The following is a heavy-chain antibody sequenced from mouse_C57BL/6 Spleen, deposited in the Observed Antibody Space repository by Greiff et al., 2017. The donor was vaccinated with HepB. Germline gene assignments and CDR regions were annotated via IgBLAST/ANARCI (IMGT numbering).Heavy chain of an antibody. J-gene: IGHJ2*01. Sequence: VKLQESGAELARPGASVKLSCKASGYTFTSYGISWVKQRTGQGLEWIGEIYPRSGNTYYNEKFKGKATLTADKSSSTAYMELRSLTSEDSAVYFCARRGGVYSNYFDYWGQGTTLTVSS. CDR3: ARRGGVYSNYFDY. CDR2: IYPRSGNT. D-gene: IGHD2-5*01. V-gene: IGHV1-81*01. CDR1: GYTFTSYG.